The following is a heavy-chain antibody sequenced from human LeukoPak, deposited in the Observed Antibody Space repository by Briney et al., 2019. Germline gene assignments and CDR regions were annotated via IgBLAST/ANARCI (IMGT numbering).Heavy chain of an antibody. CDR3: ARGGNYYDSSGYYYHY. CDR1: GGSISSGSYY. CDR2: IYTSGST. J-gene: IGHJ4*02. D-gene: IGHD3-22*01. Sequence: PSETLSLTCTVSGGSISSGSYYWSWIRQPAGKGLEWIGRIYTSGSTNYNPSLKSRVTISVDTSKNQFSLKLSSVPAADTAVYYCARGGNYYDSSGYYYHYWGQGTLVTVSS. V-gene: IGHV4-61*02.